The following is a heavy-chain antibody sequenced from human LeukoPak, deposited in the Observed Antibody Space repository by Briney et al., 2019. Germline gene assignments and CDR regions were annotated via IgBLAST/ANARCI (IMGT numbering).Heavy chain of an antibody. V-gene: IGHV1-18*01. CDR3: ASLGEQWLEGLNAFDI. D-gene: IGHD6-19*01. J-gene: IGHJ3*02. CDR2: ISAYNGNT. CDR1: GYTFTSYG. Sequence: VASVTVSYKASGYTFTSYGISWVRQAPGQGLAWMGWISAYNGNTNYAQKLQGRVTMTTDTSTSTAYMELRSLRSDDTAVYYCASLGEQWLEGLNAFDIWGQGTMVTVSS.